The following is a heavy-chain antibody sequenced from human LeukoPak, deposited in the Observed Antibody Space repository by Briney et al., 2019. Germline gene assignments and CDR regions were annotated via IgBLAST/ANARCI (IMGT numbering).Heavy chain of an antibody. CDR3: ARQIHSSSSVDDAFDI. V-gene: IGHV4-39*01. D-gene: IGHD6-6*01. Sequence: PSETLSLTCTVSGGSISSSSYYWGWIRQPPGKGLEWIGSIYYSGSTYYNPSLKSRVTISVDTSKNQFSLKLSPVTAADTAVYYCARQIHSSSSVDDAFDIWGQGTMVTVSS. CDR2: IYYSGST. CDR1: GGSISSSSYY. J-gene: IGHJ3*02.